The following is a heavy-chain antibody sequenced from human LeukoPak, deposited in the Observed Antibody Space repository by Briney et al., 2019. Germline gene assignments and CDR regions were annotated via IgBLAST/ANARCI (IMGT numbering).Heavy chain of an antibody. Sequence: PSETLSLTCTVSGGSVSSGSYYWSWIRQPPGKGLEWIGYIYYSGSTNYNPSLKSRVTISVDTSKNQFSLKLSSVTAADTAVYYCARYRNYDSSGYYYVAFDIWGQGTMVTVSS. J-gene: IGHJ3*02. CDR1: GGSVSSGSYY. CDR2: IYYSGST. D-gene: IGHD3-22*01. V-gene: IGHV4-61*01. CDR3: ARYRNYDSSGYYYVAFDI.